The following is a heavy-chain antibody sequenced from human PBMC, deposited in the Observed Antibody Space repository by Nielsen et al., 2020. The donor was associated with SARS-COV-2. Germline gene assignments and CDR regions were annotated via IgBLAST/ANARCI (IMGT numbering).Heavy chain of an antibody. CDR1: GYTFTGYY. Sequence: ASVKVSCKASGYTFTGYYMHWVRQAPGQGLEWMGIINPSGGSTNYAQKFQERVTITRDMSTSTAYMELSSLRSEDTAVYYCAAESDSSGYYYYYGMDVWGQGTTVTVSS. V-gene: IGHV1-46*01. CDR3: AAESDSSGYYYYYGMDV. CDR2: INPSGGST. D-gene: IGHD3-22*01. J-gene: IGHJ6*02.